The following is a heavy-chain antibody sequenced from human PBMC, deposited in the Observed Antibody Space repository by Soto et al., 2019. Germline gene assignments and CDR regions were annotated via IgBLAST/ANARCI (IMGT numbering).Heavy chain of an antibody. V-gene: IGHV3-30*18. D-gene: IGHD6-13*01. J-gene: IGHJ4*02. Sequence: QVQLVESGGGVVQPGRSLRLSCAASGFTFSSYGMHWVRQAPGKGLEWVAVISYDGSNKYYADSVKGRFTISRDNSKNTLYLQMNSLRAEDTAVYYCAKVVPSIAAAQPDENYFDYWGQGTLVTVSS. CDR3: AKVVPSIAAAQPDENYFDY. CDR2: ISYDGSNK. CDR1: GFTFSSYG.